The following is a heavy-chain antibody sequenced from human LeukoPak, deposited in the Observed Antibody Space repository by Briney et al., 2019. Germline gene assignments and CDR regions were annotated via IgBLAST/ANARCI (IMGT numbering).Heavy chain of an antibody. J-gene: IGHJ6*02. Sequence: GGSLRLSCAASGFTFSSYEMNWVRQAPGKGLEWVSYISSSGSTIYYADSVKGRFTISRDNAKNSPYLQMNSLRAEDTAVYYCARDRVRYYYYYGMDVWGQGTTVTVSS. CDR3: ARDRVRYYYYYGMDV. D-gene: IGHD1-1*01. V-gene: IGHV3-48*03. CDR2: ISSSGSTI. CDR1: GFTFSSYE.